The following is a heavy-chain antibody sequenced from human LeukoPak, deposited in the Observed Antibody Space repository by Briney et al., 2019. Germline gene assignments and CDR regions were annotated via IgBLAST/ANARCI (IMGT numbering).Heavy chain of an antibody. CDR1: GFSFSDYY. D-gene: IGHD3-10*01. CDR2: MSNSGSTI. Sequence: GGSLRRSCAASGFSFSDYYMSWIRQAPGKGLEWVSYMSNSGSTIYYADSVKGRFTISRDNTKNSLYLQMNSLRAEDTAVYYCASVLWFGGIFFDYWGQGTLVTVSS. V-gene: IGHV3-11*01. CDR3: ASVLWFGGIFFDY. J-gene: IGHJ4*02.